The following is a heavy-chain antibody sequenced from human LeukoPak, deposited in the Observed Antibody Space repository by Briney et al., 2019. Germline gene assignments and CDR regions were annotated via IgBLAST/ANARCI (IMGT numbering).Heavy chain of an antibody. V-gene: IGHV4-59*01. J-gene: IGHJ2*01. Sequence: SETLSLTCTVSGGSIRSYYWSWIRQPPGKGLEWIGYIYYSGSTNYNPSLKSRVTISVDTSKNQFSLKLSSVTAADTAVYYCARGVVVVTPQWYFDLWGRGTLVTVSS. CDR1: GGSIRSYY. CDR2: IYYSGST. CDR3: ARGVVVVTPQWYFDL. D-gene: IGHD2-21*02.